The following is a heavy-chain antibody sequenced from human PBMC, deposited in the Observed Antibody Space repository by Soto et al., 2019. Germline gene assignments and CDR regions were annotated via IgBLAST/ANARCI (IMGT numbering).Heavy chain of an antibody. D-gene: IGHD7-27*01. V-gene: IGHV4-59*01. CDR1: GGSISSYY. CDR3: ARGTQTGHLDY. Sequence: QVQLQESGPGLVKPSETLSLTCTVFGGSISSYYWSWIRQPPGKGLEWIGYIYYSGSTNYNPSLKSRVTISVDTSKNQFSLKLSSVTAADTAVYYCARGTQTGHLDYWGQGTLVTVSS. CDR2: IYYSGST. J-gene: IGHJ4*02.